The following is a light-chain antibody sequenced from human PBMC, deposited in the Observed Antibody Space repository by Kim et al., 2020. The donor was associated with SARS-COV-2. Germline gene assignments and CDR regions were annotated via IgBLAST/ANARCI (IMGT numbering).Light chain of an antibody. CDR1: NIGSKS. Sequence: APGKTARITCGGNNIGSKSVHGYQHKPGQAPVLVIYYDSDRPSGIPERFSGFNSGNMATLTISRVEAGDEADYYCQVWDSSSDHPVFGGGTQLTVL. CDR2: YDS. CDR3: QVWDSSSDHPV. J-gene: IGLJ2*01. V-gene: IGLV3-21*04.